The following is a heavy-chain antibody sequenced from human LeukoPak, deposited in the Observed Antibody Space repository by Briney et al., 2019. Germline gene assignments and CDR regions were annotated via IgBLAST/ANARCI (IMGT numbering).Heavy chain of an antibody. D-gene: IGHD3-9*01. V-gene: IGHV4-31*03. CDR2: IYYSGST. Sequence: SETLSLTCTVSGGSISSGGYYWSWIRQHPGKGLEWIGYIYYSGSTYYNPPLKSRVTISVDTSKNQFSLKLSSVTAADTAVYYCARLYFDSTYYFDYWGQGTLVTVSS. J-gene: IGHJ4*02. CDR3: ARLYFDSTYYFDY. CDR1: GGSISSGGYY.